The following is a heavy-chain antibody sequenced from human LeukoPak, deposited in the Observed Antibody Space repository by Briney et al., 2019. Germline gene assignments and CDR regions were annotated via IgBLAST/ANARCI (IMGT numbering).Heavy chain of an antibody. CDR2: ISGSGGST. J-gene: IGHJ4*02. V-gene: IGHV3-23*01. Sequence: GGSLRLSCAASGFTFSSYAMSWVRQAPGKGLEWVSAISGSGGSTYYADSVKGRFTISGDNSKNTLYLQMNSLRAEDTAVYYCAKARYPSYYFDYWGQGTLVTVSS. CDR1: GFTFSSYA. CDR3: AKARYPSYYFDY. D-gene: IGHD3-9*01.